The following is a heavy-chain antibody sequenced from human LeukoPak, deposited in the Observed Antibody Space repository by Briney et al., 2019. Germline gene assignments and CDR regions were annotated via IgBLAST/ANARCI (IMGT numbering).Heavy chain of an antibody. CDR1: GYTFTDYY. D-gene: IGHD1-26*01. V-gene: IGHV1-69-2*01. CDR3: AKPIAVGPTRCFEY. CDR2: VDPEDGET. Sequence: VASVKVSCKASGYTFTDYYMHWVQQAPGKGLEWMGRVDPEDGETIYAEKFQGRVTITADTSTDTAYMELSSLRSEDTAVYFCAKPIAVGPTRCFEYWGQGTLVTVSS. J-gene: IGHJ4*02.